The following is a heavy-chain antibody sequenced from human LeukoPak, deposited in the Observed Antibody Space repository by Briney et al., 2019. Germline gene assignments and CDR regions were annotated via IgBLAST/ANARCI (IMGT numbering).Heavy chain of an antibody. Sequence: GGSLRLSCAASGFTFSTYAVTWVRQAPGKGLDWVSSISGSGSRISYADSVKGHFTISRDNSKNTLYLQMNSLRAEDTAVYYCAKKSGSFSPWFDYWGQGTLVTVSS. J-gene: IGHJ4*02. CDR2: ISGSGSRI. V-gene: IGHV3-23*01. CDR3: AKKSGSFSPWFDY. CDR1: GFTFSTYA. D-gene: IGHD1-26*01.